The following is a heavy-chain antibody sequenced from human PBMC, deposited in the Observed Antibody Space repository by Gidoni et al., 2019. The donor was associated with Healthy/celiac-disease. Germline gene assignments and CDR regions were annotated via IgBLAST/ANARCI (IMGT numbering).Heavy chain of an antibody. V-gene: IGHV4-34*01. CDR1: GGSFSGYY. CDR2: INHSGST. D-gene: IGHD3-22*01. CDR3: ARGQVDYYDSSGYSYAFDI. Sequence: QVQLQQWGAGLLKPSETLSLTCAVYGGSFSGYYWSWIRQPPGKGLEWIGEINHSGSTNYNPSLKSRVAISVDTSKNQFSLKLSSVTAADTAVYYCARGQVDYYDSSGYSYAFDIWGQGTMVTVSS. J-gene: IGHJ3*02.